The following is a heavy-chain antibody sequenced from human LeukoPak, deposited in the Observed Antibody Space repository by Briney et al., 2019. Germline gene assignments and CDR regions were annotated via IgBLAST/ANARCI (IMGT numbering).Heavy chain of an antibody. Sequence: GGSLRLSCAASGFTFSSYSMNWVRQAPGKGLEWVSSISSSSSYIYYADSVKGRFTISRDNAKNSLYLQMNSLRAEATAMYYCAAVRPLGIAARDWFDPWGQGTLVTVSS. CDR1: GFTFSSYS. CDR2: ISSSSSYI. CDR3: AAVRPLGIAARDWFDP. V-gene: IGHV3-21*01. D-gene: IGHD6-6*01. J-gene: IGHJ5*02.